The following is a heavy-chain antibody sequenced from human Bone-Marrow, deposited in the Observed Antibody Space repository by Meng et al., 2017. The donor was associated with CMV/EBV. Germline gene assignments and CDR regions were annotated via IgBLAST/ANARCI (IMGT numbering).Heavy chain of an antibody. J-gene: IGHJ6*02. CDR2: INPDEGEK. Sequence: GESLKISCAASGFSNNNYWMSWARQAPGKGLEWVATINPDEGEKYYVDSVRGRFTISRDNAKNSAHLQMNNLRVEDTAVYYCARDKSGAMDVWGQGNPVTVSS. CDR3: ARDKSGAMDV. V-gene: IGHV3-7*01. CDR1: GFSNNNYW.